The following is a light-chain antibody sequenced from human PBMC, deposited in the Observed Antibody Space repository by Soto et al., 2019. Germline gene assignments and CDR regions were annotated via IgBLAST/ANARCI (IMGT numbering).Light chain of an antibody. Sequence: EIVLTQSPATLSLSPGERATLSCRASQSVSSYLAWYQQKPGQAPRLLIYDASNRATGIPARFSGSGSGTDFTPTISSLEPEDFAVYYCQQRSNWPTFGGGTKWIS. J-gene: IGKJ4*01. CDR3: QQRSNWPT. CDR1: QSVSSY. V-gene: IGKV3-11*01. CDR2: DAS.